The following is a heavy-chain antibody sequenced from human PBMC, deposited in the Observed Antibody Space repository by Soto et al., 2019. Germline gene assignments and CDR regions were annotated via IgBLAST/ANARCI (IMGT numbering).Heavy chain of an antibody. D-gene: IGHD2-2*02. CDR2: IYHSGST. CDR3: ARDSVPRYCSSTSCYTLIPDFDY. Sequence: SETLSLTCVVSGYSISSGYYWGWIRQPPGKGLEWIGSIYHSGSTYYNPSLKSRVTISVDTSKNQFSLKLSSVTAADTAVYYCARDSVPRYCSSTSCYTLIPDFDYWGKETLVTISS. V-gene: IGHV4-38-2*02. J-gene: IGHJ4*02. CDR1: GYSISSGYY.